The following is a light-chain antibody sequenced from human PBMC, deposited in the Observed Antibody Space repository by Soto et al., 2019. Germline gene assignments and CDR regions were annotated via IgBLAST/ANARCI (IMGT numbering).Light chain of an antibody. Sequence: DIQLTQSPSSVSASVGDRVTITCQASQDIKNYLIWYQQKPGKAPNLLIYDASTLGTGVSSRFSGSGSGTDFSFTITNLQPEDTATYYCQNYDSVPCTFGEGTKVEIK. J-gene: IGKJ2*02. CDR2: DAS. CDR1: QDIKNY. V-gene: IGKV1-33*01. CDR3: QNYDSVPCT.